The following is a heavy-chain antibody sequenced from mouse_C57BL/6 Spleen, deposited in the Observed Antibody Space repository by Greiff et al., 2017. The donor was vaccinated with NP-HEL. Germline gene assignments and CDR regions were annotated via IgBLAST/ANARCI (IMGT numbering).Heavy chain of an antibody. CDR3: ATALVATDYFDY. CDR1: GYTFTDYY. J-gene: IGHJ2*01. Sequence: QVQLQQSGAELVRPGASVKLSCKASGYTFTDYYINWVKQRPGQGLEWIARIYPGSGNTSYNEKFKGKATLTAEKSSSTAYRQLSSLTSEDTAVYFCATALVATDYFDYWGQGTTLTVSS. CDR2: IYPGSGNT. D-gene: IGHD1-1*01. V-gene: IGHV1-76*01.